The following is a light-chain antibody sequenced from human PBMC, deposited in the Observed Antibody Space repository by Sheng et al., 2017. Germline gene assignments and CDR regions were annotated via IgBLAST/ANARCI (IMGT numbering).Light chain of an antibody. J-gene: IGKJ5*01. CDR2: DTS. V-gene: IGKV1-33*01. CDR1: EDVDIY. Sequence: DIQMTQSPSSLSASVGDRVIITCQASEDVDIYLNWYQQKPGKAPKLLIYDTSNLQTGVPSRFSGSGFGTDFALTISSLQPEDIATYFCQQYDAFPITFVQGTRLDI. CDR3: QQYDAFPIT.